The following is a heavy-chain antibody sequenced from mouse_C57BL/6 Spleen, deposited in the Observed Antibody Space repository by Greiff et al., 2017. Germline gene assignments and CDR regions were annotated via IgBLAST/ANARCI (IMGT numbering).Heavy chain of an antibody. D-gene: IGHD1-1*01. V-gene: IGHV14-4*01. CDR3: TTCYYGSSYDAIDY. CDR2: IDPENGDT. CDR1: GFNIKDDY. J-gene: IGHJ4*01. Sequence: EVQLQQSGAELVRPGASVKLSCTASGFNIKDDYMHWVKQRPEQGLEWIGWIDPENGDTEYASKFQGKATIKADTSSNTAYLQLSSLTSEDTAVYYCTTCYYGSSYDAIDYWGQGTSVTVSS.